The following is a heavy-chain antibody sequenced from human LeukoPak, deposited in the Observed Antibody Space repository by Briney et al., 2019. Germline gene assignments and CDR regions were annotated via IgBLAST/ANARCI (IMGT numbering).Heavy chain of an antibody. D-gene: IGHD4-11*01. V-gene: IGHV3-7*01. J-gene: IGHJ4*02. CDR1: GFPFSNYW. CDR2: IKQDGSET. Sequence: TGGSLRLSCVASGFPFSNYWMGWVRQAPGKGPEWVASIKQDGSETFYVDSVKGRFTISKDNAKNSLYLLMNSLRAEDTAVYYCAREDHSKYEYWGQGTLVTVSS. CDR3: AREDHSKYEY.